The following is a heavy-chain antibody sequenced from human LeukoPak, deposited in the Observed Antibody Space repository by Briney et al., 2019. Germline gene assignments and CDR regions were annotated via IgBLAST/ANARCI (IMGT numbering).Heavy chain of an antibody. CDR1: GFTFSSYW. J-gene: IGHJ5*02. Sequence: GGSLRLSCAASGFTFSSYWMHWVRQAPGEGLVWVSRINTDGSSTNYADSVKGRFTTSRDNAKNTLFLLMNSLRAEDTAVYYCARERFDPWGQGTLVTVSS. CDR2: INTDGSST. V-gene: IGHV3-74*01. CDR3: ARERFDP.